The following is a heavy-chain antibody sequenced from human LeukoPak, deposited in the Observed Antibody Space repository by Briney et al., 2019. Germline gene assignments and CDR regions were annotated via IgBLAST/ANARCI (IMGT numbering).Heavy chain of an antibody. CDR2: VSSSGDAT. CDR3: AKGNTGSAYSAVDH. V-gene: IGHV3-23*01. J-gene: IGHJ4*02. CDR1: GFTFGSYA. Sequence: GGSLRLSCAASGFTFGSYALSWVRQAPGKGLEWVSTVSSSGDATYYADSVKGRFTVSRDDSKNTLHLQMDSLRAEDTALYYCAKGNTGSAYSAVDHWGQGTLVTVSS. D-gene: IGHD2-15*01.